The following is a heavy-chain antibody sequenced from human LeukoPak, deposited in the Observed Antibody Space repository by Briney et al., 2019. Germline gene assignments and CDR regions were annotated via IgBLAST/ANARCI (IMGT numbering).Heavy chain of an antibody. CDR1: GGSISSSSYY. Sequence: SETLSLTCTVSGGSISSSSYYWGWIRQPPGKGLEWIGSIYYSGSTYYNPSLKSRVTISVDTSKNQFSLKLSSATAADTAVYYCARHGGGRYCSSTSCLRFDYWGQGTLVTVSS. V-gene: IGHV4-39*01. J-gene: IGHJ4*02. D-gene: IGHD2-2*01. CDR2: IYYSGST. CDR3: ARHGGGRYCSSTSCLRFDY.